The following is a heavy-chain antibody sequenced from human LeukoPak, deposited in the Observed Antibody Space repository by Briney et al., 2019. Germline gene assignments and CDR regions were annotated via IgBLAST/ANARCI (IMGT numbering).Heavy chain of an antibody. CDR3: ARDGDYGDTRAELI. Sequence: KPGGSLRLSCAASGFTFSDYYMSWIRQAPGKGLEWLSYISSSGSTIYYADSVKGRFTISRDNAKNSLYLQMNSLRAEDTAVYYCARDGDYGDTRAELIWGQGTMVTVSS. J-gene: IGHJ3*02. V-gene: IGHV3-11*04. D-gene: IGHD4-17*01. CDR2: ISSSGSTI. CDR1: GFTFSDYY.